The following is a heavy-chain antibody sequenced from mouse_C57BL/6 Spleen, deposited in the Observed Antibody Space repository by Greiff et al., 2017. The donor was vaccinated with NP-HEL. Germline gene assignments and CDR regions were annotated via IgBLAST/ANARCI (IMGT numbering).Heavy chain of an antibody. J-gene: IGHJ4*01. Sequence: QVQLKESGPGLVAPSQSLSITCTVSGFSLTSYGVHWVRQPPGKGLEWLVVIWSDGSTTYNPALKSRLSISKDNSKSQVFLKMNSLQTDDTAMYYCARHSGSLYYYAMDYWGQGTSVTVSS. CDR1: GFSLTSYG. V-gene: IGHV2-6-1*01. D-gene: IGHD6-5*01. CDR3: ARHSGSLYYYAMDY. CDR2: IWSDGST.